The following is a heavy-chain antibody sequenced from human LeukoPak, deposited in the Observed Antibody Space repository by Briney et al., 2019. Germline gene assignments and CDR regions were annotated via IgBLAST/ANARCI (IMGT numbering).Heavy chain of an antibody. V-gene: IGHV3-48*01. CDR3: ARDLDTAMASSYGMDV. CDR1: GFTFSSYS. Sequence: GGSLRLSCAASGFTFSSYSMNWVRQAPGKGLEWVSYISSSSSTIYYADSVKGRFTISRGNAKNSLYLQMNSLRAEDTAVYYCARDLDTAMASSYGMDVWGQGTTVTVSS. J-gene: IGHJ6*02. D-gene: IGHD5-18*01. CDR2: ISSSSSTI.